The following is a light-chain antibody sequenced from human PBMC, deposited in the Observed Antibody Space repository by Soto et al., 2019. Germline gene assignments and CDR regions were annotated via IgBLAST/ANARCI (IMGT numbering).Light chain of an antibody. V-gene: IGKV3-20*01. CDR2: GAS. CDR3: QQYGSSSWT. CDR1: QSVSSRS. Sequence: EIVLTQSPGTLSLSPWERATLSFRASQSVSSRSLAWYQQKRGQGPRLLIYGASSRATGIPDRFSGSGSGTEFTLTISRLEPEDFAVYYRQQYGSSSWTFGQGTKVDIK. J-gene: IGKJ1*01.